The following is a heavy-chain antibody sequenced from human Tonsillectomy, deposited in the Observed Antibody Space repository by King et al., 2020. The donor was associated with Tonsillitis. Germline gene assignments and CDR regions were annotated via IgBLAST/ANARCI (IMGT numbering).Heavy chain of an antibody. CDR1: GFTVSPYS. CDR3: ASPDWLSLDY. CDR2: ISYDGINK. D-gene: IGHD3-9*01. Sequence: VQLVESGGGVVQPGRSLRLTCAASGFTVSPYSMHWVRQAPGKGLEWVAFISYDGINKYYADSVKGRFTISRDISKNTSYLQMNSLRPEDTAVYYCASPDWLSLDYRGAGTLVTVSS. J-gene: IGHJ4*02. V-gene: IGHV3-30-3*01.